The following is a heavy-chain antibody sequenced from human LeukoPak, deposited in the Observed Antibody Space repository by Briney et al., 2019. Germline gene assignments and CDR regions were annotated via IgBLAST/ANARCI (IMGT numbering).Heavy chain of an antibody. D-gene: IGHD3-22*01. J-gene: IGHJ4*02. Sequence: ASVKVSCKASGYTFTGYYMHWVRQAPGQGLEWMGWINPNSGGTNYEQKFQGRVTMTRDTSISTAYMDLSRLRSDDTAVYYCAREVVFDSSGYYYLGYWGQGTLVTVSS. CDR3: AREVVFDSSGYYYLGY. V-gene: IGHV1-2*02. CDR1: GYTFTGYY. CDR2: INPNSGGT.